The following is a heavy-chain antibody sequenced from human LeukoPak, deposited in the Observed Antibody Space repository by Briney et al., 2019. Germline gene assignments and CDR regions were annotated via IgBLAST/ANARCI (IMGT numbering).Heavy chain of an antibody. CDR1: GYTLTELS. D-gene: IGHD2-2*01. CDR2: FDPEDGET. V-gene: IGHV1-24*01. J-gene: IGHJ5*02. Sequence: ASVKVSCKVSGYTLTELSIHWVRQAPGKGLEWMGGFDPEDGETIYAQKFQGRVTMTEDTSTDTAYMELSSLRSEDTAVYYCATAQLPYCSSTSCQYNWFDPWGQGTLVTVSS. CDR3: ATAQLPYCSSTSCQYNWFDP.